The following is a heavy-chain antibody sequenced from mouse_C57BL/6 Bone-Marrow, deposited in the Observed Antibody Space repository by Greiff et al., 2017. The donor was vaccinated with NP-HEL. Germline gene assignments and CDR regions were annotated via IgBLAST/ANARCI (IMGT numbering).Heavy chain of an antibody. J-gene: IGHJ4*01. V-gene: IGHV1-69*01. CDR2: IDPSDSYT. CDR3: AGGHGYDYYAMDY. D-gene: IGHD2-2*01. CDR1: GYTFTSYW. Sequence: VQLQQPGAELVMPGASVKLSCKASGYTFTSYWMHWVKQRPGPGLEWIGEIDPSDSYTNYNQKFKGKSTLTVDKSSSTAYMQLSSLTSEDSAVYYCAGGHGYDYYAMDYWGQGTSVTVSS.